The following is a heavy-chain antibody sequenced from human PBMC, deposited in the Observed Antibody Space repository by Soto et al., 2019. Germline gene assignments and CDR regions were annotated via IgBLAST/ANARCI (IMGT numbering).Heavy chain of an antibody. Sequence: SETLSLTCAVSGYSISDGYYWGWIRQSPGKRLEWIASMHHSGSTFYNPSLKSRVTISVDTSKNQFSLSLSSMTAADTAVYYCARVHVMVVAGSTFDYWGHGTLVTVSS. CDR3: ARVHVMVVAGSTFDY. V-gene: IGHV4-38-2*01. J-gene: IGHJ4*01. CDR1: GYSISDGYY. D-gene: IGHD6-19*01. CDR2: MHHSGST.